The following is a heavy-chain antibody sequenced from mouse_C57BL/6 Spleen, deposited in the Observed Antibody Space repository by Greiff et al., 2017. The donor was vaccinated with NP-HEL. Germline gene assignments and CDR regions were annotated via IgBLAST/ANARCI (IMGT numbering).Heavy chain of an antibody. V-gene: IGHV2-2*01. CDR2: IWSGGST. D-gene: IGHD2-1*01. J-gene: IGHJ3*01. CDR3: ARNYDYGNEPWFAY. Sequence: VQLKESGPGLVQPSQSLSITCTVSGFSLTSYGVHWVRQSPGKGLEWLGVIWSGGSTDYNAAFISRLSISKDNSKSQVFFKMNSLQADDTAIYYCARNYDYGNEPWFAYWGQGTLVTVSA. CDR1: GFSLTSYG.